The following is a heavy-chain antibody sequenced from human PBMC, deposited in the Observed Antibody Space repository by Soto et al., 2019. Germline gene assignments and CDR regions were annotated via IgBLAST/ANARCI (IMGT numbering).Heavy chain of an antibody. CDR1: GYTFSDYY. CDR2: IDTSSTKI. J-gene: IGHJ4*02. V-gene: IGHV3-11*01. D-gene: IGHD3-3*01. CDR3: ASHYDLWTGYLSPVEY. Sequence: PGGSLRLSCAASGYTFSDYYLSWIRQAPGKGLEWISYIDTSSTKIYYADSVRGRFTISRDNGKNSLFLEMNNLRVEDTAVHFCASHYDLWTGYLSPVEYWGRGTLVTVSS.